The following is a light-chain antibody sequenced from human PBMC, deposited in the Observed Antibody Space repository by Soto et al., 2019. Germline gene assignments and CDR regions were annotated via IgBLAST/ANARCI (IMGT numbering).Light chain of an antibody. CDR1: QGINHY. V-gene: IGKV1-27*01. J-gene: IGKJ4*01. CDR2: ATS. CDR3: QQSYSTPLT. Sequence: DIQMTQSPSSLSASVGDRVTITCRASQGINHYLAWFQQKPGKVPKLLIYATSTLQSGVPSRFSGSGSGTDFTLTINSLQPEDFATYYCQQSYSTPLTFGGGTKVDIK.